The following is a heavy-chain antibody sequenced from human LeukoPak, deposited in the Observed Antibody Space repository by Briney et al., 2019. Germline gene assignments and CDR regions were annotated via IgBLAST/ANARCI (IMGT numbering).Heavy chain of an antibody. CDR2: ISEDGTEK. CDR3: ARETAARYYYFDY. Sequence: GGSLRLSCAASGFTFITYSMHWVRQAPGKGLDWVAVISEDGTEKYYADSVKGLFTISRDNSKNTLYLQINILRAEDTAVYYCARETAARYYYFDYWGQGTLVTVSS. CDR1: GFTFITYS. D-gene: IGHD6-6*01. V-gene: IGHV3-30-3*01. J-gene: IGHJ4*02.